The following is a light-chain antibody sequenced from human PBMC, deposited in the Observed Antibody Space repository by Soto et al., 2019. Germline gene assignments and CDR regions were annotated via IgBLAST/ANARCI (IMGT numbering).Light chain of an antibody. CDR2: GES. V-gene: IGKV3-20*01. Sequence: EIMLTQSPGTLSLSPGDTATLSCRASQSVNSGYIAWYRQKRGQTPRLLIYGESNRATGIPDRFSASGSGTDFGLTINRLEPEDVAVYYCQQYGSSVNFGGGTKVEI. J-gene: IGKJ4*01. CDR1: QSVNSGY. CDR3: QQYGSSVN.